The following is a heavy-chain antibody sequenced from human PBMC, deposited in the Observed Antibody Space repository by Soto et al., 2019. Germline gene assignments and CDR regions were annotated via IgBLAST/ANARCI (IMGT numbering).Heavy chain of an antibody. V-gene: IGHV3-30*03. CDR1: GFTFRSYG. CDR2: VSYDGINT. Sequence: LRLSCTASGFTFRSYGMRWVRQAPDKGLEWVATVSYDGINTYYTESVKGRFTISRDNSKNTLFLQMNTLRREDTAVYYCARDFRPISTRSPGVDSWGQGTLVTVSS. D-gene: IGHD2-2*01. J-gene: IGHJ5*01. CDR3: ARDFRPISTRSPGVDS.